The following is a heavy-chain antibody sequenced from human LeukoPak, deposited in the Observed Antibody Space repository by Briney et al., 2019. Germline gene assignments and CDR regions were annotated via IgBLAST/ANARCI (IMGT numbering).Heavy chain of an antibody. Sequence: SETLFLTCTVSGGSISSGDYYWSWIRQPPGKGLEWIGYIYYSGSTYYNPSLKSRVTISVDTSKNQFSLKLSSVTAADTAVYYCARLLHDSRGYYYFDYWGPGTLVTVSS. CDR3: ARLLHDSRGYYYFDY. V-gene: IGHV4-30-4*01. D-gene: IGHD3-22*01. CDR1: GGSISSGDYY. CDR2: IYYSGST. J-gene: IGHJ4*02.